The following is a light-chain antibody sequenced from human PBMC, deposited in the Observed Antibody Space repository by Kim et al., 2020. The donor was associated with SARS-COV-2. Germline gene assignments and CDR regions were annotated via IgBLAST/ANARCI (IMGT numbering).Light chain of an antibody. V-gene: IGKV3-15*01. CDR3: QQYNIWPPLT. CDR2: GAS. J-gene: IGKJ4*01. CDR1: QSVSSN. Sequence: EIVMTQSPATLSVSPGERATLSCRASQSVSSNLAWYQQKPGQAPRLLIYGASTRATGIPARFSGSGSGTEFTLTISSLQSEDFAVYYCQQYNIWPPLTFGGGTKGEIK.